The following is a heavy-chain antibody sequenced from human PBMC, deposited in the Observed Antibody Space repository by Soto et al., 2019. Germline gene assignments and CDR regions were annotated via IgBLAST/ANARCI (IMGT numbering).Heavy chain of an antibody. CDR2: IYYSGST. CDR1: GGSISSGDYY. V-gene: IGHV4-30-4*01. Sequence: QVQLQESGPGLVKPSQTLSLTCTVSGGSISSGDYYWSWIRQPPGKGLEWIGYIYYSGSTYYNPSLKSRVTISVDTSKNQFSLKLSSVTAADTAVYYCAREGGTYDSSGSRRKNDAFDIWGQGTMVTVSS. D-gene: IGHD3-22*01. CDR3: AREGGTYDSSGSRRKNDAFDI. J-gene: IGHJ3*02.